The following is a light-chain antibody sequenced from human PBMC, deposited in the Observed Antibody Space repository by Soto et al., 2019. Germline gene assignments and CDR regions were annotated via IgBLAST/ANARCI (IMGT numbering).Light chain of an antibody. V-gene: IGKV3-20*01. J-gene: IGKJ4*01. Sequence: EIVLTQSPGTLSLSPGDRATLSCRASQSLSSRYLAWYRQKPGQAPRLLIYGASNRATGIPDRFSGSGSGTDCTLTISRLEPHDFAVYYCQQYSSSPPTFGGGTKVEIK. CDR2: GAS. CDR1: QSLSSRY. CDR3: QQYSSSPPT.